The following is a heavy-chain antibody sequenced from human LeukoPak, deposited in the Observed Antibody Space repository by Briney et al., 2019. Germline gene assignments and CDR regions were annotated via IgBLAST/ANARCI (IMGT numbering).Heavy chain of an antibody. J-gene: IGHJ4*02. CDR3: ARFARPGKNSRGFDY. V-gene: IGHV5-51*01. CDR1: GYSFTSYW. D-gene: IGHD4-23*01. CDR2: IYPGDSDT. Sequence: GESLKISCKGSGYSFTSYWIGWVRQMPGKGLEWMGIIYPGDSDTRYSPSFQGQVTISVDKSINTAYLQWSSLEASDTAMYYCARFARPGKNSRGFDYWRQGTLVTVSS.